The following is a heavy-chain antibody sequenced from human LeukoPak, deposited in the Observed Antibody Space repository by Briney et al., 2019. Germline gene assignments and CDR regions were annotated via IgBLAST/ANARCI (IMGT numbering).Heavy chain of an antibody. V-gene: IGHV3-7*03. Sequence: GGSLRLSCVGSGFSFISVWLNWVRQAPGKGLEWVANIKPDGSEKYYVDSVKGRFTISRDNAKNSLYLQMNSLRAEDTAVYYCARERFEVPLGYYYYGMDVWGQGTTVTVSS. D-gene: IGHD3-16*01. J-gene: IGHJ6*02. CDR1: GFSFISVW. CDR2: IKPDGSEK. CDR3: ARERFEVPLGYYYYGMDV.